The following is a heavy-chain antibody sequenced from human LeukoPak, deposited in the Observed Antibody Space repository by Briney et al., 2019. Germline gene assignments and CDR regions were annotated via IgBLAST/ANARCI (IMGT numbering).Heavy chain of an antibody. Sequence: GGSLRLSCAASGFTFSSAWTSWVRQAPGKGLEWVGRIKNKINAGTTDYAAPVKGRFTISRDDSKNTLYLQMNSLKTEDTAVYYCTTVSGPFDYWGQGTLVTVSS. J-gene: IGHJ4*02. CDR3: TTVSGPFDY. V-gene: IGHV3-15*01. CDR2: IKNKINAGTT. CDR1: GFTFSSAW.